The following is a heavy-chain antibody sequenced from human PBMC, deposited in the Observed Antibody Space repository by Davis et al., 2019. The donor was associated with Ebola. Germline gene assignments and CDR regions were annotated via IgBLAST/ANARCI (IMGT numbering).Heavy chain of an antibody. D-gene: IGHD3-22*01. J-gene: IGHJ4*02. V-gene: IGHV4-30-2*01. CDR1: GGSISSSSYY. CDR2: IYHSGST. Sequence: MPSETLSLTCTVSGGSISSSSYYWGWIRQPPGKGLEWIGYIYHSGSTYYNPSLKSRVTISVDRSKNQFSLKLSSVTAADTAVYYCARRRTMIVVNFDYWGQGTLVTVSS. CDR3: ARRRTMIVVNFDY.